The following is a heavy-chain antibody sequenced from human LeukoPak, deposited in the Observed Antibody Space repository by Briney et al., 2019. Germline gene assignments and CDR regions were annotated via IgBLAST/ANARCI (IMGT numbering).Heavy chain of an antibody. Sequence: GGSLRLSCAASGFTFSSYYMHWVRHVPGKGLVWVSRINSDGTATTYADSVKGRFTITRDNAKNTVYLQMNSLRAEDTAVYYCVRIPLWGQGTLVTVSS. D-gene: IGHD2-21*01. CDR3: VRIPL. CDR2: INSDGTAT. CDR1: GFTFSSYY. J-gene: IGHJ4*02. V-gene: IGHV3-74*01.